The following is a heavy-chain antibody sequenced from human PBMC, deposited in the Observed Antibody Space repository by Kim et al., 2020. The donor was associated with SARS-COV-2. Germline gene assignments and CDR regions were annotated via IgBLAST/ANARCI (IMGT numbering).Heavy chain of an antibody. CDR2: IKQDGSEK. V-gene: IGHV3-7*01. Sequence: GGSLRLSCAASGFTFSSYWMSWVRQAPGKGLEWVANIKQDGSEKYYVDSVKGRFTISRDNAKNSLYLQVSSLRAEDTAVYYCARGGRYCSNSSCYGEDYFDFWGHGTLVTVSS. D-gene: IGHD2-2*01. CDR3: ARGGRYCSNSSCYGEDYFDF. J-gene: IGHJ4*01. CDR1: GFTFSSYW.